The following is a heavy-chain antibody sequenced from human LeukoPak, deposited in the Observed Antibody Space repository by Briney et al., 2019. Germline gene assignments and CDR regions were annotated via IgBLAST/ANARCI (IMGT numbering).Heavy chain of an antibody. Sequence: GGSLRLSCAASGFTFSSYSMNWVRQAPGKGLEWVSSISSSSSYIYYADSVKSRFTISRDNAKNSLYLQMNSLRAEDTAVYYCAKVGDNWDFDYWGQGTLVSVSS. V-gene: IGHV3-21*01. CDR1: GFTFSSYS. CDR2: ISSSSSYI. J-gene: IGHJ4*02. CDR3: AKVGDNWDFDY. D-gene: IGHD3-16*01.